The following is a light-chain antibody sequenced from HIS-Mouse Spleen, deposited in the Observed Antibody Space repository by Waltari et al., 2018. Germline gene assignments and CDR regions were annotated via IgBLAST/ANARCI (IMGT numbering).Light chain of an antibody. CDR3: AAWDDSLSGVV. V-gene: IGLV1-47*01. CDR1: SSNIGSNY. CDR2: RNN. Sequence: QSALTQPPSASGTPGQRVTISCSGSSSNIGSNYVYWYQQLPGTAPKLLIYRNNQRPSGGPDRVSGSKSGTSASLAISGLRSEDEADYYCAAWDDSLSGVVFGGGTKLTVL. J-gene: IGLJ2*01.